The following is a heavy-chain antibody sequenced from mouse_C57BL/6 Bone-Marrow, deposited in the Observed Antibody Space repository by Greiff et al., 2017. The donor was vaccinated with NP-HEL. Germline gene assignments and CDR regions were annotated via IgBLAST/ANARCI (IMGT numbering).Heavy chain of an antibody. J-gene: IGHJ2*01. Sequence: EVKVVESEGGLVQPGSSMKLSCTASGFTFSDYYMAWVRQVPEKGLEWVANINYDGSSTYYLDSLKSRFIISRDNAKNILYLQMSSLKSEDTATYYCARALYGKIDYRGQGTTLTVSS. CDR1: GFTFSDYY. D-gene: IGHD2-1*01. CDR2: INYDGSST. CDR3: ARALYGKIDY. V-gene: IGHV5-16*01.